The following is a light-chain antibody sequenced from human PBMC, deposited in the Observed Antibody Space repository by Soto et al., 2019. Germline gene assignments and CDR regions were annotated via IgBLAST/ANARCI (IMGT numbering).Light chain of an antibody. CDR2: DAS. CDR1: QSISSY. J-gene: IGKJ4*01. Sequence: DIQMTQSTSTLSASVGARVTITCRASQSISSYLNWYQQKPGKAPKLLIYDASNLETGVPSRFSGSGSGTDFTFTISSLQPEDIATYYCQQYDNLPALTFGGGTKVDI. V-gene: IGKV1-33*01. CDR3: QQYDNLPALT.